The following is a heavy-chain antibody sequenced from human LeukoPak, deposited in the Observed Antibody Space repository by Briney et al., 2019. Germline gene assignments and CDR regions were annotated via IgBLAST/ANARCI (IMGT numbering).Heavy chain of an antibody. V-gene: IGHV3-23*01. J-gene: IGHJ4*02. Sequence: ESGGSLRLSCAASGFTFSSYAMSWVRQAPGKGLEWVSAISGSGGSTYYADSVKGRFTISRDNSKNTLYLQMNSLRTEDTAVYYCAKRGVGTSNAYFDYWGQGTLVTVSS. D-gene: IGHD1-7*01. CDR3: AKRGVGTSNAYFDY. CDR1: GFTFSSYA. CDR2: ISGSGGST.